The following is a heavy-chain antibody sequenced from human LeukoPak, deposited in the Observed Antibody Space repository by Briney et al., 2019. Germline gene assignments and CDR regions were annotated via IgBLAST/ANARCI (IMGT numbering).Heavy chain of an antibody. J-gene: IGHJ6*03. V-gene: IGHV3-7*01. Sequence: GGSLRLSCAASGFTFSSSWMSWVRQAPGKGLEWVANIKQDGSEKYYVDSVKGRFTISRDNAKSSLYLQMDSLRAEDTAVYYCARDRVRQLVFPRPVRYSYYMDIWGKGTTVTVSS. CDR3: ARDRVRQLVFPRPVRYSYYMDI. CDR1: GFTFSSSW. D-gene: IGHD6-13*01. CDR2: IKQDGSEK.